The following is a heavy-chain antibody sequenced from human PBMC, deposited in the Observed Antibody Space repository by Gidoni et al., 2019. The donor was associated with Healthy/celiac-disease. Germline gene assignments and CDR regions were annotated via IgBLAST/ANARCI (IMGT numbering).Heavy chain of an antibody. V-gene: IGHV1-69*06. J-gene: IGHJ5*02. CDR3: ARDRDSNHFGTFDP. D-gene: IGHD4-4*01. Sequence: QVQLVQSGAEVKKPGSSVKVSCKASGGPFSSYAISWVRQAPGQGFEWMGGIIPIFGTANYAQKFQGRVTITADKSTSTAYMELSSLRSEDTAVYYCARDRDSNHFGTFDPWGQGTLVTVSS. CDR2: IIPIFGTA. CDR1: GGPFSSYA.